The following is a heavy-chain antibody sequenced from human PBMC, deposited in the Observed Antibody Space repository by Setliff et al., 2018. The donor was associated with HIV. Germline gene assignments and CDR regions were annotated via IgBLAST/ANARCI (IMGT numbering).Heavy chain of an antibody. CDR3: ARLNNGAHYFHFDY. J-gene: IGHJ4*02. CDR2: IYHSGST. CDR1: DYSISSGYY. V-gene: IGHV4-38-2*01. Sequence: PSETLSLTCAVSDYSISSGYYWGWIRQPPGKGLEWIGGIYHSGSTYYNPSLKSRVNISVDTSKNHFSLKLSSVTAADTAVYYCARLNNGAHYFHFDYWGQGTLVTVSS. D-gene: IGHD1-20*01.